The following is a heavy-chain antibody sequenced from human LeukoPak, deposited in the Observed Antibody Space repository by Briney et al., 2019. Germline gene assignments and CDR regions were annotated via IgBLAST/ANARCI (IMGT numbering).Heavy chain of an antibody. V-gene: IGHV3-66*01. CDR2: IYSGGGT. CDR3: ARSTTLGYYYGLDV. D-gene: IGHD3-16*01. CDR1: GFTFSNYA. J-gene: IGHJ6*02. Sequence: GGSLRLSCAASGFTFSNYAMGWVRQAPGKGLEWVSAIYSGGGTYYADSVKGRFTISRDNPRTTVNLQMNSLSAEDTAVYYCARSTTLGYYYGLDVWGQGTTVSVSS.